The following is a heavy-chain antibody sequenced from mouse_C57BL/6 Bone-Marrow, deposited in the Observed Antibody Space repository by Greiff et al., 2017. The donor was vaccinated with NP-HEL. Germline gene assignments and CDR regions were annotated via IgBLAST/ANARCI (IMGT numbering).Heavy chain of an antibody. J-gene: IGHJ3*01. CDR3: ARGHYGSSYEFAY. CDR1: GYTFTSYG. Sequence: QVQLKQSGAELARPGASVKLSCKASGYTFTSYGISWVKQRTGQGLEWIGEIYPRSGNNYYNEKFKGKATLTADKSSSTAYMELRSLTSEDSAVYFCARGHYGSSYEFAYWGQGTLVTVSA. CDR2: IYPRSGNN. D-gene: IGHD1-1*01. V-gene: IGHV1-81*01.